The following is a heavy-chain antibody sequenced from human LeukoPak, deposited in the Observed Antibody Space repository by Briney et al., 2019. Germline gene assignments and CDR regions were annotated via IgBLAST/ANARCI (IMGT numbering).Heavy chain of an antibody. CDR3: ARDLDSSGYYYRGDAFDI. Sequence: GGSLRLSCVASGFTFSETYMAWVRQAPGKGLEWVSYISSGGSTIYYADSVKGRFTISRDNAKNSLYLQMNSLRAEDTAVYYCARDLDSSGYYYRGDAFDIWGQGAMVTVSS. V-gene: IGHV3-11*04. CDR1: GFTFSETY. CDR2: ISSGGSTI. J-gene: IGHJ3*02. D-gene: IGHD3-22*01.